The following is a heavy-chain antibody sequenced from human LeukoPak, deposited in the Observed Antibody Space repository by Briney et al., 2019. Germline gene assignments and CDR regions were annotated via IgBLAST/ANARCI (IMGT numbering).Heavy chain of an antibody. V-gene: IGHV3-30*02. CDR2: IRYDGRNK. J-gene: IGHJ3*02. Sequence: GGSLRLSCAASGFTFSSYGMHWVRQAPGKGLEWVAMIRYDGRNKYYEESVKGRFTISRDNTKNTLYLQMNSLRAEDTAVYYCAKALYSSGPDAFDIWGQGTMVTVSS. CDR3: AKALYSSGPDAFDI. CDR1: GFTFSSYG. D-gene: IGHD6-25*01.